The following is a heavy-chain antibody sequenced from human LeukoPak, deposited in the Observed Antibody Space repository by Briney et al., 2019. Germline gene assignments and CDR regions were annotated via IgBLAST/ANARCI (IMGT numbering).Heavy chain of an antibody. J-gene: IGHJ4*02. D-gene: IGHD3-3*01. CDR2: INHSGST. Sequence: SETLSLTCAVYGGSFSVYYWSSIRQPPGKGLEWIGVINHSGSTNYNPSLKSRVTISVDTSKNQFSLKLSSVTAADTVVYYCARGRSHYDFWSGYYRAPYYFDYWGQGTLVTVSS. CDR1: GGSFSVYY. V-gene: IGHV4-34*01. CDR3: ARGRSHYDFWSGYYRAPYYFDY.